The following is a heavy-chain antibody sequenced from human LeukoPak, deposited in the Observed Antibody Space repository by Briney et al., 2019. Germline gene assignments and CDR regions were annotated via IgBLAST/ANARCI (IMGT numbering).Heavy chain of an antibody. Sequence: SVKVSCKASGGTFSSYAISWVRQAPGQGLEWMGGIIPIFGTANYAQKFQGRVTITADESTSTAYMELSSLRSEDTAVYYCARELERVHAFDIWGQGTMVTVSS. CDR1: GGTFSSYA. CDR2: IIPIFGTA. CDR3: ARELERVHAFDI. D-gene: IGHD1-1*01. J-gene: IGHJ3*02. V-gene: IGHV1-69*01.